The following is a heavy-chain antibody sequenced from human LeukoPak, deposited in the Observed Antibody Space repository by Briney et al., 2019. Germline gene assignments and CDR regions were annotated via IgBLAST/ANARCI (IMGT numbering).Heavy chain of an antibody. CDR2: IYHSGST. V-gene: IGHV4-38-2*01. CDR1: GYSISSGYY. Sequence: SETLSLTCAVSGYSISSGYYWGWIRQPPGKGLEWIGSIYHSGSTYYNPSLKSRVTISVDTSKNQFSLKLSSVTAADTAVYYCARYMVYSITAQNYFDYWGQGTLVTVSS. CDR3: ARYMVYSITAQNYFDY. D-gene: IGHD6-6*01. J-gene: IGHJ4*02.